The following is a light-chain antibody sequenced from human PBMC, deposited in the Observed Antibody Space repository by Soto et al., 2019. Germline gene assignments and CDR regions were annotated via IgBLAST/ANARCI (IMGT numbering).Light chain of an antibody. J-gene: IGKJ1*01. CDR3: QEYNNYWT. CDR1: QSISSY. Sequence: DIRMTQSPSSLAASVEDRFTITCRASQSISSYLNWYQQKPGKAPKLLIYAASSLQSGVPSRFSGSGSGTDFTLTISSLHPDDFATYYCQEYNNYWTFGQGTKVDIK. V-gene: IGKV1-39*01. CDR2: AAS.